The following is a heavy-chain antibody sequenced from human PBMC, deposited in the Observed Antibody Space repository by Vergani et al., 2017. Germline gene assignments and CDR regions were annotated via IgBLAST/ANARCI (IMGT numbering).Heavy chain of an antibody. CDR3: AREGALRYFDWSKGDDAFDI. D-gene: IGHD3-9*01. V-gene: IGHV3-33*01. Sequence: QVQPVESGGGVVQPGRSLRLSCAASGFTFSSYGMHWVRQAPGKVLEWVAVIWYDGSNKYYADSVKGRFTISRDNSKNTLYLQMNSLRAEDTAVYYCAREGALRYFDWSKGDDAFDIWGQGTMVTVSS. CDR2: IWYDGSNK. J-gene: IGHJ3*02. CDR1: GFTFSSYG.